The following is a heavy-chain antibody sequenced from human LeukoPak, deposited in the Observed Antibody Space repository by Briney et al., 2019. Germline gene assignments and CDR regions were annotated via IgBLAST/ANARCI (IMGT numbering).Heavy chain of an antibody. V-gene: IGHV4-61*01. CDR3: ARSRAFNSGAFDP. J-gene: IGHJ5*02. Sequence: SETLSLTCTVSGASVSGASYWTWIRQPPGKGVEWIAHIYNGVNTNYNPSLKSRVTISVDTSKNQFSLRLNSVTAADTAVYYCARSRAFNSGAFDPWGQGSLVTVSA. CDR1: GASVSGASY. D-gene: IGHD1-26*01. CDR2: IYNGVNT.